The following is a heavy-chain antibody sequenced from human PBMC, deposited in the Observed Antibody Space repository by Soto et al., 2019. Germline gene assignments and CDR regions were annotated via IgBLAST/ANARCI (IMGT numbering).Heavy chain of an antibody. CDR1: GFTFSSYV. D-gene: IGHD3-3*01. J-gene: IGHJ6*02. CDR2: VHYDGTKK. Sequence: GGSLRLSCAPSGFTFSSYVMHWVRQAPGKGLEWVAVVHYDGTKKYYADSVRGRFTISRDNSENILYLQMNSLRPDDTAVYFCARETSYDFWSGPQTMDVWAQGTTVTVSS. CDR3: ARETSYDFWSGPQTMDV. V-gene: IGHV3-33*01.